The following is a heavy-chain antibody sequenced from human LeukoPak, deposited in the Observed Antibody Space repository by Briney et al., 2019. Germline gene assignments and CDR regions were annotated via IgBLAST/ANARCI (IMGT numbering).Heavy chain of an antibody. D-gene: IGHD5-12*01. V-gene: IGHV4-59*08. CDR3: ATTKRGYSGYEYP. CDR2: IYYSGST. J-gene: IGHJ5*02. CDR1: GGSISSYY. Sequence: SETLSLTCTVSGGSISSYYWSWIRQPPGKGLEWIGYIYYSGSTNYNPPPKSRVTISVDTSKNQFSLKLSSVTAADTAVYYCATTKRGYSGYEYPWGQGTLVTVSS.